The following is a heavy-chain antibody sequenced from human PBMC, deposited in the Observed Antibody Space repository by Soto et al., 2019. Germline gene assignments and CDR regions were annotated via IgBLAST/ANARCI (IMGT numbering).Heavy chain of an antibody. CDR1: GFSFSSYW. D-gene: IGHD2-15*01. CDR2: IKQDGSEK. J-gene: IGHJ6*02. CDR3: ARVVAVAATHRYYYYGMDV. Sequence: GGSLRLSCAASGFSFSSYWMSWVRQAPGKGLEWVANIKQDGSEKYYVDSVKGRFTISRDNAKNSLYLQMNSLRAEDTAVYYCARVVAVAATHRYYYYGMDVWGQGTTVTVSS. V-gene: IGHV3-7*01.